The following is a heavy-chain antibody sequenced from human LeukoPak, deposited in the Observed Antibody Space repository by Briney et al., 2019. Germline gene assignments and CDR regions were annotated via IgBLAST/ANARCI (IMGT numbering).Heavy chain of an antibody. CDR3: ARDRVIYYDSSGYPLDV. D-gene: IGHD3-22*01. J-gene: IGHJ6*04. CDR1: GGSISSGDYY. CDR2: IYTSGST. Sequence: SETLSLTCTVSGGSISSGDYYWSWIRQPAGKGLEWIGRIYTSGSTNYNPSLKSRVTISVDTSKNQFSLKLSSVTAADTAVYYCARDRVIYYDSSGYPLDVWGKGTTVTVSS. V-gene: IGHV4-61*02.